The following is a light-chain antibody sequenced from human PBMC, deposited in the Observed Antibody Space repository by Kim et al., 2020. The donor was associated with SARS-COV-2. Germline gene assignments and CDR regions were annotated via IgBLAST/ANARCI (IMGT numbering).Light chain of an antibody. Sequence: PGERATISCRASQSISSEFLAWYQQISGQPPRLLIFGASNRAAGIPDRFSGGGSGTDFTLTIARLEPADSALYYCQQYTTSPPAYTFGPGTKLEI. CDR2: GAS. CDR1: QSISSEF. V-gene: IGKV3-20*01. CDR3: QQYTTSPPAYT. J-gene: IGKJ2*01.